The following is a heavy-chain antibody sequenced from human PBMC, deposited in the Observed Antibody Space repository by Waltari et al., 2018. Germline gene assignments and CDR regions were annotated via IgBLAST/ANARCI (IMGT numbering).Heavy chain of an antibody. Sequence: EVQLVESGGGLVKPGGSLRLSCAASGFTFSSYSMNWVRQAPGKGLVWVSSISSRRSYIDEAGAVKGRCTIARDNAKNSRYLQRNSRRAEDTGVYYWATEGYCTNGVCYIDDWGQGTLVTVSS. J-gene: IGHJ4*02. CDR1: GFTFSSYS. CDR2: ISSRRSYI. CDR3: ATEGYCTNGVCYIDD. D-gene: IGHD2-8*01. V-gene: IGHV3-21*01.